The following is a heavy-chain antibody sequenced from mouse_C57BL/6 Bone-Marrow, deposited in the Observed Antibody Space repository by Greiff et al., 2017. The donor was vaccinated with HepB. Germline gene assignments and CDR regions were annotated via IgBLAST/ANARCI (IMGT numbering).Heavy chain of an antibody. J-gene: IGHJ3*01. CDR2: ISNGGGST. D-gene: IGHD2-4*01. CDR3: ARHLMGLRRAFAY. Sequence: EVQVVESGGGLVQPGGSLKLSCAASGFTFSDYYMYWVRQTPEKRLEWVAYISNGGGSTYYPDTVKGRFTISRDNAKNTLYLQMSRLKSEDTAMYYCARHLMGLRRAFAYWGQGTLVTVSA. CDR1: GFTFSDYY. V-gene: IGHV5-12*01.